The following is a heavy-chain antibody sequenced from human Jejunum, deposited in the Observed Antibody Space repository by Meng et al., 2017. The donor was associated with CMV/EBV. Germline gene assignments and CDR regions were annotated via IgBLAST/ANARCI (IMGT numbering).Heavy chain of an antibody. CDR2: IYYSGST. CDR3: ARGGWGNWNFEH. V-gene: IGHV4-61*01. D-gene: IGHD3-16*01. Sequence: SGGSVSSGSYYWSWIRQPPGKGLEWIGYIYYSGSTRYNPSLVSRVSISVDTSKNQFSLTLNSVTAADTAIYYCARGGWGNWNFEHWGQGKLVTVSS. J-gene: IGHJ4*02. CDR1: GGSVSSGSYY.